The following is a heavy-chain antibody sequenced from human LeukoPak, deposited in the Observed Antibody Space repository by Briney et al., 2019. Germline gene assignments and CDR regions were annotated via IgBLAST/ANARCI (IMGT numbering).Heavy chain of an antibody. D-gene: IGHD1-20*01. CDR3: AREGTGNWNYDYYYYMDV. Sequence: ASVKVSCKASGGTFSSYAISWVRQAPGQGLEWMGGISAYNGNTNYAQKLQGRVTMTTDTSTSTAYMELRSLRSDDTAVYYCAREGTGNWNYDYYYYMDVWGKGTTVTVSS. J-gene: IGHJ6*03. CDR1: GGTFSSYA. V-gene: IGHV1-18*01. CDR2: ISAYNGNT.